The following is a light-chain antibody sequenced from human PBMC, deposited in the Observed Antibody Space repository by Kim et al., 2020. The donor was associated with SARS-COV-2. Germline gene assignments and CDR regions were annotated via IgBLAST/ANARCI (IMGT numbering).Light chain of an antibody. V-gene: IGKV3-11*01. CDR1: QSTSHF. Sequence: LTPGERASPSCRASQSTSHFLAGYQQKPGQAPRLLIYDSSNRATDLPARFSGSGSGTDFTLTISNLEPEDSAVYYCQQRLTWPLTFGGGTKVDIK. CDR3: QQRLTWPLT. CDR2: DSS. J-gene: IGKJ4*01.